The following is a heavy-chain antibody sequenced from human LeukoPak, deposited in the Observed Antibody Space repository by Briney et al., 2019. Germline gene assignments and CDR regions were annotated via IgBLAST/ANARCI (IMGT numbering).Heavy chain of an antibody. CDR2: ISSSSSYI. V-gene: IGHV3-21*01. CDR3: ARGTPTTRDFDY. Sequence: GGSLRLSCAASGFTFTSYTMTWVRQAPGKGLEWVSSISSSSSYIYCADSVKGRFTISRDNAKNSLLLQMNSLRAEDTAVYYCARGTPTTRDFDYWGQGTLVTVSS. CDR1: GFTFTSYT. D-gene: IGHD4-11*01. J-gene: IGHJ4*02.